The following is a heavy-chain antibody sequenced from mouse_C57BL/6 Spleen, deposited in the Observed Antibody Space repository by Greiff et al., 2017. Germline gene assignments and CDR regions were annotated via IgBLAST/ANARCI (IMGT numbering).Heavy chain of an antibody. D-gene: IGHD1-1*01. CDR1: GYSFTSYY. CDR2: IYPGSGNT. Sequence: QVQLQQPGPELVKPGASVKISCKASGYSFTSYYIHWVKQRPGQGLEWIGWIYPGSGNTKYNEKFKGKATLTADTSSSTAYMQLSSLTSEDSAVYYCAREGLDGSSSWFAYWGQGTLVTVSA. J-gene: IGHJ3*01. CDR3: AREGLDGSSSWFAY. V-gene: IGHV1-66*01.